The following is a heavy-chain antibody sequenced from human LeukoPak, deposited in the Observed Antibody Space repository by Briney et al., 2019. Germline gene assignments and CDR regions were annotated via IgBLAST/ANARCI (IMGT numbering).Heavy chain of an antibody. V-gene: IGHV4-59*01. CDR3: ARDELPHHYYYGMDV. CDR1: GGSISSYY. D-gene: IGHD2-15*01. CDR2: IYYSGST. Sequence: SETLSLTCTVSGGSISSYYWSWIRQPPGKGLEWIGYIYYSGSTNYNPSLKSRVTISVDTSKNQFSLKLSSVTAADTAVYYCARDELPHHYYYGMDVWGQGTTVTVSS. J-gene: IGHJ6*02.